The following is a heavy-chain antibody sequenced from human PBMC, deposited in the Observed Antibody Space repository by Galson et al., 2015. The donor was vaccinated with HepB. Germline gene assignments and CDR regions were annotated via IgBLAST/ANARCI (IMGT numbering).Heavy chain of an antibody. CDR1: GFSVSTNY. V-gene: IGHV3-53*01. CDR2: IYSSGST. J-gene: IGHJ4*02. CDR3: AKESGSKVLF. Sequence: CAAAGFSVSTNYMTWVRQAPGKGLEWVSVIYSSGSTRYADSVKGRFTISRDNSKNTLYLQMNSLGAEDTAVYYCAKESGSKVLFGGQGTLVTVSS. D-gene: IGHD1-26*01.